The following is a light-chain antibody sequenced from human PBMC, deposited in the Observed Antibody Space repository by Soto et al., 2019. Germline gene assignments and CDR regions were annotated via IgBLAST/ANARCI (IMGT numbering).Light chain of an antibody. CDR1: SSDVGGYNY. CDR3: SSYTSGNPLGV. Sequence: QSALTQPASVSGSPGQSITISCTGTSSDVGGYNYVSWYQLHPGKAPKLIIFDVTNRPSGVSTRFSGSKSGNTASLTISGLQAEDEADYYCSSYTSGNPLGVFGGGTKLTVL. J-gene: IGLJ2*01. V-gene: IGLV2-14*03. CDR2: DVT.